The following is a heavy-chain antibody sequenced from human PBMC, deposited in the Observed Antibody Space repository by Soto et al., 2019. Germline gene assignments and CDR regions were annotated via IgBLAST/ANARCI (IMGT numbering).Heavy chain of an antibody. CDR1: GVTFSSYA. D-gene: IGHD6-13*01. Sequence: GGALRLSCAASGVTFSSYAMHWVRQAPGKALEGVAGISDDGSNKYYADSVKGGFTISRDNSKNTRDLQMNSLRVEDTAVYDCGRFSSSMGQQLVPAGLDYWGEGNLVTVCS. CDR3: GRFSSSMGQQLVPAGLDY. V-gene: IGHV3-30-3*01. CDR2: ISDDGSNK. J-gene: IGHJ4*02.